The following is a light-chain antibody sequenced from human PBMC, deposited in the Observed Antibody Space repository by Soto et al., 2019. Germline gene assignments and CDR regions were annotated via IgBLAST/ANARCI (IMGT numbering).Light chain of an antibody. CDR3: QQYVTSPPMYT. Sequence: EIVLTQSPDTLSLSPGERATLSCRASQSVSSSYLAWYQQKPGQAPRLLIYGASTRATGIPDRFGGSGSGTDVTLTISRLEPEDFAVYYCQQYVTSPPMYTFGQGTKLEIK. J-gene: IGKJ2*01. CDR1: QSVSSSY. V-gene: IGKV3-20*01. CDR2: GAS.